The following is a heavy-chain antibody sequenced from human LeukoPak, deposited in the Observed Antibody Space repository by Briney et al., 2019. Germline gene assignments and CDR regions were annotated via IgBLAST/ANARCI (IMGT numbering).Heavy chain of an antibody. V-gene: IGHV4-34*01. D-gene: IGHD3-22*01. CDR3: ASSYYYDSSGYSFDY. CDR2: INHSGST. Sequence: PSETLSLTCAVYGGSFSGYYWSWIRQPPGKGLEWIGEINHSGSTNYNPSLKSRVTISVDTSKNQFSLKLSSVTAADTAVYYCASSYYYDSSGYSFDYWGQGTLVTVSS. CDR1: GGSFSGYY. J-gene: IGHJ4*02.